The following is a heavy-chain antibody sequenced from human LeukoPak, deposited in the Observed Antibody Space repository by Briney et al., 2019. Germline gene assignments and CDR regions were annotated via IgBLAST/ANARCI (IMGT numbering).Heavy chain of an antibody. CDR3: AIGACSGGSCYSEFYYYYMDV. D-gene: IGHD2-15*01. CDR2: ISAYTGNT. J-gene: IGHJ6*03. V-gene: IGHV1-18*01. Sequence: ASVKVSCKASGYTFTSYGISWVRQAPGQGLEWMGWISAYTGNTNYAQKLQGRVTMTTDTSTSTAYMELRSLRSDDTAVYYCAIGACSGGSCYSEFYYYYMDVWGKGTTVTVSS. CDR1: GYTFTSYG.